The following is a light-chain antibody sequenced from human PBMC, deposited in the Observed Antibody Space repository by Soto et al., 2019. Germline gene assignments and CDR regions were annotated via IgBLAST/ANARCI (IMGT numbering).Light chain of an antibody. CDR1: QSVSSSY. J-gene: IGKJ5*01. CDR3: QKYGSSPPIT. Sequence: EIVLTQSPDTLSLSPGERATLSCRASQSVSSSYLAWYQQKPGQAPRLLIFGASSRANGIPDRFSGSGSGTDFTLTICRLEPEDFAVYYCQKYGSSPPITFGQGTRLEIK. V-gene: IGKV3-20*01. CDR2: GAS.